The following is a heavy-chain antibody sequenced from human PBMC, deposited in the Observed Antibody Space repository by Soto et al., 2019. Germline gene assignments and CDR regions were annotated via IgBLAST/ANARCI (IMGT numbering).Heavy chain of an antibody. CDR1: GYTFTSYY. CDR2: INPSGGST. J-gene: IGHJ3*02. V-gene: IGHV1-46*03. CDR3: ARALSPTIFGVVIIDDAFDI. D-gene: IGHD3-3*01. Sequence: QVQLVQSGAEVKKPGASVKVSCKASGYTFTSYYMHWVRQAPGQGLEWMGIINPSGGSTSYAQKFQGRVTMTRDTSTSTVYMELSSLRSEDTAVYYCARALSPTIFGVVIIDDAFDIWGQGTMVTVSS.